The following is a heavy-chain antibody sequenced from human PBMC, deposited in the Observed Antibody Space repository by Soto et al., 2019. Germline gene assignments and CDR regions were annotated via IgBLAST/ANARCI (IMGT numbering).Heavy chain of an antibody. J-gene: IGHJ4*02. CDR1: GYTFANYD. CDR3: ARAIRDQLRSDY. D-gene: IGHD1-26*01. V-gene: IGHV1-8*01. CDR2: MNPDSANT. Sequence: QVQLVQSGTEVKQPGASVKVSCRASGYTFANYDIAWVRQATGQGLEWMGWMNPDSANTGSAQKFQGRVTMTRDTSINTGYMELNSLTSEDTAVYYCARAIRDQLRSDYWGQGTLVTVSS.